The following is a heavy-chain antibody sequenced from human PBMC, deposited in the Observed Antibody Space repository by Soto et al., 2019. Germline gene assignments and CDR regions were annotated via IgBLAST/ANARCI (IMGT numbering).Heavy chain of an antibody. CDR1: GGSISSYY. V-gene: IGHV4-59*01. Sequence: SETLSLTCAVSGGSISSYYWSWIRQPPGKGLEWIGYIYYSGSTNYNPSLKSRVTISVDTSKNQFSLKLSSVTAADTAVYYCARLRHGGIAAAHLFDYWGQGTLVTVSS. CDR2: IYYSGST. CDR3: ARLRHGGIAAAHLFDY. D-gene: IGHD6-13*01. J-gene: IGHJ4*02.